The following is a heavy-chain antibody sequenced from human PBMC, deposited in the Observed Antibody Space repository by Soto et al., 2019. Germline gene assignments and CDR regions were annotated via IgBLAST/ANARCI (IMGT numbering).Heavy chain of an antibody. Sequence: QVQLVQSGAEVKKPGASVKVSCKASGYTFTSYGISWVRQAPGQGLEWMGWISAYNGNTNYAQKLQGRVTMTTDTATSTAYMELRSRRSDDTAVYYCARVVSPGRYCYYYGMDVWGQGTTVTVSS. CDR1: GYTFTSYG. CDR3: ARVVSPGRYCYYYGMDV. J-gene: IGHJ6*02. CDR2: ISAYNGNT. D-gene: IGHD1-26*01. V-gene: IGHV1-18*01.